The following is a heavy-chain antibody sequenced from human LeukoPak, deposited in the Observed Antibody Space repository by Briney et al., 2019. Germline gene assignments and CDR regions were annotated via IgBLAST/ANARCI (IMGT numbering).Heavy chain of an antibody. J-gene: IGHJ4*02. CDR2: ISSNGGST. V-gene: IGHV3-64*01. D-gene: IGHD5-24*01. Sequence: GGSLRLSCAASGFTFRSYAMHWVRQAPGKGLEYVSAISSNGGSTYYANSVKGRFNISRDNSKNTLYLQMGSLRAEDIAVYYCARGYTRDADYWGQGTLVTVSS. CDR3: ARGYTRDADY. CDR1: GFTFRSYA.